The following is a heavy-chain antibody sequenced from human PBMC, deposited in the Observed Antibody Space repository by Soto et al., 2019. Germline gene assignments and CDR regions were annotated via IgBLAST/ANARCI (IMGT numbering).Heavy chain of an antibody. D-gene: IGHD3-16*01. Sequence: QVQLVQSAGEVKKPGASVKVSCKASGYTFIRYGITWVRQAPGQGLEWMGWISPYNDYTIYAQKLQGRVTMTTDTSTRTGYLDLRSLKSDDTAVYYCARGGYYDNTWGKLSHYGLDVW. CDR2: ISPYNDYT. V-gene: IGHV1-18*01. CDR3: ARGGYYDNTWGKLSHYGLDV. J-gene: IGHJ6*01. CDR1: GYTFIRYG.